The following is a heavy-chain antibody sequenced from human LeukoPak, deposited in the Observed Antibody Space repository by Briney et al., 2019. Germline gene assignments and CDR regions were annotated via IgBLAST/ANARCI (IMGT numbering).Heavy chain of an antibody. CDR1: RFTFSSYG. Sequence: GGSLRLSCAASRFTFSSYGMHWVRQAPGKGLEWVAYIQYDGSNEQYADSVKGRFTISRDNSKNTLYLQMNSLRAEDTAVYYCAKEDGILRYFDWLLAPFDYWGQGTLVTVSS. V-gene: IGHV3-30*02. J-gene: IGHJ4*02. CDR2: IQYDGSNE. CDR3: AKEDGILRYFDWLLAPFDY. D-gene: IGHD3-9*01.